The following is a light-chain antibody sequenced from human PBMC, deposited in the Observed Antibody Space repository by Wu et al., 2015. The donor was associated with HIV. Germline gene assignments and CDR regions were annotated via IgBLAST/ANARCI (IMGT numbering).Light chain of an antibody. V-gene: IGKV3-15*01. Sequence: EXVMTQSPATLXVSPGERATLSCRASQSVSSNLAWYQQKPGQAPRLLIYGASTRATGIPARFSGSGSGTEFTLTISSLQSEDFAVYYCQQXNNWPRTFGQGTKVEIK. CDR2: GAS. CDR1: QSVSSN. J-gene: IGKJ1*01. CDR3: QQXNNWPRT.